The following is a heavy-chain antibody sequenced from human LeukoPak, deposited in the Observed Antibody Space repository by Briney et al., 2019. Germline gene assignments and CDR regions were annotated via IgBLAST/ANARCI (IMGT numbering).Heavy chain of an antibody. J-gene: IGHJ4*02. CDR2: IYPGDSNT. Sequence: GESLKISCKGSGYSFTSYWIGWVRQLPGKGLEWMGIIYPGDSNTIYSPSFQGQVTISADKSISTAYLQWSSLKASDSDIYYCARRPSSGGSYELLDYWGQGTLVTVSS. D-gene: IGHD1-26*01. CDR1: GYSFTSYW. CDR3: ARRPSSGGSYELLDY. V-gene: IGHV5-51*01.